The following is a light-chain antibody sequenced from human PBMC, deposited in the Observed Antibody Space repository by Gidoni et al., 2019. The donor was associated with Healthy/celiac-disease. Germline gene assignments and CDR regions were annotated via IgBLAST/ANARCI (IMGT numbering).Light chain of an antibody. CDR3: CSYAGSSTLYV. J-gene: IGLJ1*01. CDR2: EGS. CDR1: SSDVGTYNL. V-gene: IGLV2-23*01. Sequence: QSALTQPASVSGSPGQSITISCTGPSSDVGTYNLVSWYQQHPGKAPKLMIYEGSKRPSGVSNRFSGSKSGNTASLTISGLQAEDEADYYCCSYAGSSTLYVFGTGTNVTVL.